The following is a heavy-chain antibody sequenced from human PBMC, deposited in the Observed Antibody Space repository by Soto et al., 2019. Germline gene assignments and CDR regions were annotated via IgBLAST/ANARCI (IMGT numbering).Heavy chain of an antibody. CDR1: GFTFSSYA. CDR2: IPYDGSNK. D-gene: IGHD6-19*01. J-gene: IGHJ4*02. Sequence: GGSLRLSCAASGFTFSSYAMHWVRQAPGKGLEWVAVIPYDGSNKYYADSVKGRFTISRDNSKNTLYLQMNSLRAEDTAVYYCARDPAMQWLVATDYWGQGTLVTVSS. CDR3: ARDPAMQWLVATDY. V-gene: IGHV3-30-3*01.